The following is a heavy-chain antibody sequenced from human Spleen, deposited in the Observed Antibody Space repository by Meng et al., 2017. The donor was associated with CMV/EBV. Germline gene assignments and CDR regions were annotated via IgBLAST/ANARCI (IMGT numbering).Heavy chain of an antibody. V-gene: IGHV4-61*01. CDR1: GGSVSSGSYY. D-gene: IGHD2-2*02. CDR3: ATLLGYCSSTSCYMSPDAFDI. J-gene: IGHJ3*02. CDR2: IYYSGST. Sequence: SETLSLTCTVSGGSVSSGSYYWSWIRQPPGKGLEWIGYIYYSGSTNYNPSLKSRVTISVDTSKNQFSLKLSSVTAADTAVYYCATLLGYCSSTSCYMSPDAFDIWGQGTMVTVSS.